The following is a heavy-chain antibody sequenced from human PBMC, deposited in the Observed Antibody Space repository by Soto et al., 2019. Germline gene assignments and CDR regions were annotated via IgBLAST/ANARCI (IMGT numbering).Heavy chain of an antibody. D-gene: IGHD1-7*01. J-gene: IGHJ4*02. CDR1: GYTLTELS. CDR2: FDPEDGET. Sequence: ASVKVSCKVSGYTLTELSMHWVRQAPGKGLEWMGGFDPEDGETIYAQKFQGRVTMTEDTSTDTAYMELSSLRSEDTAVYYCATPPPITGTTRKTDYYFDYWGQATLVTVSS. CDR3: ATPPPITGTTRKTDYYFDY. V-gene: IGHV1-24*01.